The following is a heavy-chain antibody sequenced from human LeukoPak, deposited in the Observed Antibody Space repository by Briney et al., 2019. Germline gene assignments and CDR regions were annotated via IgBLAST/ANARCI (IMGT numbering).Heavy chain of an antibody. CDR3: ARDDLRNWFDP. CDR1: GCTFTSYV. D-gene: IGHD3-10*01. CDR2: ISPHNGHT. V-gene: IGHV1-18*01. J-gene: IGHJ5*02. Sequence: ASVKVSCKASGCTFTSYVISWVRQAPGQGLEWMGWISPHNGHTNYAQKLQGRVTMTTDTSTTTAYMELRSLRSVDTAVYYCARDDLRNWFDPWGQGTLVTVSS.